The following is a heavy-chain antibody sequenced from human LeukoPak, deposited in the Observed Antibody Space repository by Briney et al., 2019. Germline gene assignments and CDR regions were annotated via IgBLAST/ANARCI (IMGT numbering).Heavy chain of an antibody. D-gene: IGHD4-23*01. CDR2: IRSKAYGGTT. CDR1: GFTFGDYA. J-gene: IGHJ4*02. V-gene: IGHV3-49*04. CDR3: TRGRSTVVTPDYFDY. Sequence: GGSLRLSCTASGFTFGDYAMSWVRQAPGKGLEWVGFIRSKAYGGTTEYAASVKGRFTISRDDSKSIAYLQMNSLKTEDTAVYYCTRGRSTVVTPDYFDYWGQGTLVTVSS.